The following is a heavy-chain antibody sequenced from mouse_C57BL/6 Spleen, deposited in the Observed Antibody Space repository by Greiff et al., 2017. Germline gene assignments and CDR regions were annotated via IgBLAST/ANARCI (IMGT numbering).Heavy chain of an antibody. D-gene: IGHD1-1*02. J-gene: IGHJ3*01. V-gene: IGHV5-16*01. CDR1: GFTFSDYY. Sequence: EVKLMESEGGLVQPGSSMKLSCTASGFTFSDYYMAWVRQVPEKGLEWVANINYDGSSTYYLDSLKSRFIISRDNAKNILYLQMSSLKSEDTATYYCAREEGRYYGLAWFAYWGQGTLVTVSA. CDR3: AREEGRYYGLAWFAY. CDR2: INYDGSST.